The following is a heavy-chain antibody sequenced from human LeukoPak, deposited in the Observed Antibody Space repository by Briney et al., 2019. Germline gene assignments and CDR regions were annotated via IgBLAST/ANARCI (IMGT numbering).Heavy chain of an antibody. Sequence: GGTLRLSCAASGFTFSSYEMNWVRQAPGKGLEWVSYISSSGSTIYYADSVKGRFTISRDNAKNSLYLQTNSLRAEDTAVYYCAELGITMIGGVWGKGTTVTISS. J-gene: IGHJ6*04. CDR1: GFTFSSYE. CDR3: AELGITMIGGV. D-gene: IGHD3-10*02. CDR2: ISSSGSTI. V-gene: IGHV3-48*03.